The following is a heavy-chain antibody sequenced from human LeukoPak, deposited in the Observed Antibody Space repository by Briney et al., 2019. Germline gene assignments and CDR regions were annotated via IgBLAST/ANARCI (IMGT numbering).Heavy chain of an antibody. Sequence: PSETLSLTCTVSGGSISSGGYYWSWIRQPPGKGLEWIGYIYYSGSTYYNPSLKSRVTISVDTSKNQFSLKLSSVTAADTAVYYCARGGLDYGDYVGWFDPWGQGTLVTVSS. D-gene: IGHD4-17*01. CDR1: GGSISSGGYY. V-gene: IGHV4-30-4*01. CDR3: ARGGLDYGDYVGWFDP. J-gene: IGHJ5*02. CDR2: IYYSGST.